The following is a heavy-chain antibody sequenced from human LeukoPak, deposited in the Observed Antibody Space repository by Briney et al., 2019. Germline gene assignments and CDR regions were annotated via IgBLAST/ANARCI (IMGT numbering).Heavy chain of an antibody. J-gene: IGHJ4*02. V-gene: IGHV3-23*01. CDR3: AKGTAAQGDY. Sequence: GGSLRLSCTACVFTYSIYAMSWVRQAPGEGLEWVSDISGSGGSTYYADSVKGRFTISRHNSKNTLYLQMNSLRAEDTAVYYCAKGTAAQGDYWGQGTLVTVSS. D-gene: IGHD6-13*01. CDR1: VFTYSIYA. CDR2: ISGSGGST.